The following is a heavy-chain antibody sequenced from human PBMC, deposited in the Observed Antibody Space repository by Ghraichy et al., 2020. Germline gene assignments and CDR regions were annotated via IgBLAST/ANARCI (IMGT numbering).Heavy chain of an antibody. CDR2: IYYSGST. D-gene: IGHD3-22*01. V-gene: IGHV4-61*01. CDR3: ARGGYYDSSGWVYWYFDL. CDR1: GGSVSSGSYY. Sequence: SETLSLTCTVSGGSVSSGSYYWSWIRQPPGKGLEWIGYIYYSGSTNYNPSLKSRVTISVDTSKNQFSLKLSSVTAADTAVYYCARGGYYDSSGWVYWYFDLWGRGTLVTVSS. J-gene: IGHJ2*01.